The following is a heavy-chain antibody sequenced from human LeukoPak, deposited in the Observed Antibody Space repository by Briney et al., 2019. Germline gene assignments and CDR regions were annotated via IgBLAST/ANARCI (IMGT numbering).Heavy chain of an antibody. J-gene: IGHJ3*01. CDR3: VRYPSGTYSYHTFTF. V-gene: IGHV3-21*05. D-gene: IGHD1-26*01. CDR2: ISSSSSDI. Sequence: GGSLRLSCAASGFTFSTYSMNWVRQAPGKGLEWVSYISSSSSDIYYADSVKGRFTISRDNAKNSLYLQMNSLRADDTAVYYCVRYPSGTYSYHTFTFWGQGTMVTVSS. CDR1: GFTFSTYS.